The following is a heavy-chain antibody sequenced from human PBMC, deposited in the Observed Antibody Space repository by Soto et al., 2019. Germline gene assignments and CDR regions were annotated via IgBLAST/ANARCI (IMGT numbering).Heavy chain of an antibody. CDR1: GGPFSSYA. CDR3: AIDRGYCDTSGPKRL. Sequence: SGKVSCKQSGGPFSSYAISWVRQAPGQGLEWMGGIIPIFGTANYEQKFQGRVTITADESTSPAYMELSSRRSDDTAVYYFAIDRGYCDTSGPKRLWGQGTLVTVSS. V-gene: IGHV1-69*13. D-gene: IGHD3-22*01. CDR2: IIPIFGTA. J-gene: IGHJ4*02.